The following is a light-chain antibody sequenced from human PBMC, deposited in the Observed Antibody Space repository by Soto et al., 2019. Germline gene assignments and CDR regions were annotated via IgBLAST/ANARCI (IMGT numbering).Light chain of an antibody. CDR2: DVP. CDR3: QQYNAYWT. V-gene: IGKV1-5*01. CDR1: QSIGDS. Sequence: DIQMTQSPSTLSASVGDRVTITCRASQSIGDSLAWYQKKPAQAPYIMISDVPSLERGVPSRFSGSGYATEFTLSIRSLQPDDFATYFCQQYNAYWTFGQGTKV. J-gene: IGKJ1*01.